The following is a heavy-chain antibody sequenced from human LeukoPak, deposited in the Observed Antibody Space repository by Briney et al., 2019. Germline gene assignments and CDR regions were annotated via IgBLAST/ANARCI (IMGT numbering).Heavy chain of an antibody. D-gene: IGHD6-13*01. Sequence: SVKVSCKASGYTFTGYYMPWVRQAPGQGLEWMGRINPNSGGTTYAQKFQGRVTMTRDTSISTAYMELTRLRSDDTAVYYCARGEAAAQQYNWFDPWGQGTLVTVSS. CDR2: INPNSGGT. CDR3: ARGEAAAQQYNWFDP. V-gene: IGHV1-2*06. CDR1: GYTFTGYY. J-gene: IGHJ5*02.